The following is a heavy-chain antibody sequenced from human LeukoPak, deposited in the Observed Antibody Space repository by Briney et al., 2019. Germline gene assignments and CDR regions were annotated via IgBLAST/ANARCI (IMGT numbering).Heavy chain of an antibody. Sequence: ASVKVSCKASGYTFTGCYMHWVRQAPGQGLEWMGWINPNSGGTNYAQKFQGRVTMTRDTSISTAYMELSRLRSDDTAVYYCARDSIAARPPALGYYFDYWGQGTLVTVSS. CDR1: GYTFTGCY. D-gene: IGHD6-6*01. CDR3: ARDSIAARPPALGYYFDY. V-gene: IGHV1-2*02. CDR2: INPNSGGT. J-gene: IGHJ4*02.